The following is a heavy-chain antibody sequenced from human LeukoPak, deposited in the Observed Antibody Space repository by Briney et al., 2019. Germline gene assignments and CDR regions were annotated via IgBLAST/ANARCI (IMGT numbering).Heavy chain of an antibody. J-gene: IGHJ4*02. CDR1: GFTFSSYW. CDR3: TRDTFGFHDS. V-gene: IGHV3-74*01. CDR2: ITPDGRST. Sequence: PGGSLRLSCAASGFTFSSYWMHWVRQAPGKGLVWVSRITPDGRSTNYADSVKGRFTISRDNAKNTLYLQMNSLRVDDTAVYYCTRDTFGFHDSWGQGTLVTVSS. D-gene: IGHD3-10*01.